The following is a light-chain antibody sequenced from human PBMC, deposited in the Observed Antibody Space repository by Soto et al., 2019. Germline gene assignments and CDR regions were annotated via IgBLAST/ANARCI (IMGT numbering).Light chain of an antibody. CDR2: GNS. V-gene: IGLV1-40*01. CDR3: QSYDSCLSRV. J-gene: IGLJ2*01. CDR1: SSNIGAGYD. Sequence: QSVLTQPPSVSGTPGQRVTISCTGSSSNIGAGYDVHWYQQLPGTAPKLLIYGNSNRPSGVPDRFSGSKSGTSASLAITGLQADDVADYYRQSYDSCLSRVFGGGTKLTVL.